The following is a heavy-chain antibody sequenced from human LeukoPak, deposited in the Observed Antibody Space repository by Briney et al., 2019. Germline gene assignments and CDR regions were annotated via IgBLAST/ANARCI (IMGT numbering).Heavy chain of an antibody. D-gene: IGHD3-3*02. CDR1: GESFSGYY. J-gene: IGHJ4*02. V-gene: IGHV4-34*01. Sequence: SETLSLTCAVYGESFSGYYWSWIRQPPGKGLEWIGEINHSGSTNYNPSLKSRVTISVDTSKNQFSLKLSSVTAADTAVYYCALGDYVDYWGQGTLVTVSS. CDR2: INHSGST. CDR3: ALGDYVDY.